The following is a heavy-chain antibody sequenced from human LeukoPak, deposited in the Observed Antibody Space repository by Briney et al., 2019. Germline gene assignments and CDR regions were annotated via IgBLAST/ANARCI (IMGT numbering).Heavy chain of an antibody. D-gene: IGHD5-18*01. J-gene: IGHJ4*02. CDR2: ITWDGGTT. CDR1: GFTFSSYT. Sequence: GVLRLSCAASGFTFSSYTMHWVRQAPGTGLEWVSLITWDGGTTYYADSVKGRFTISRDRSTNSLYLQMNNLRSEDTALYYCAKDLGSYYSNSYFRGFDSWGQGTLVTVSS. V-gene: IGHV3-43*01. CDR3: AKDLGSYYSNSYFRGFDS.